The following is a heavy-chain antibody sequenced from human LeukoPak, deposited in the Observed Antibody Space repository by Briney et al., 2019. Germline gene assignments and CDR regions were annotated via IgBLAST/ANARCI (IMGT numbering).Heavy chain of an antibody. V-gene: IGHV3-21*01. CDR1: GFTFSTFA. CDR3: AGPMGPAAIFGFDY. CDR2: ISSSSSYI. J-gene: IGHJ4*02. Sequence: NAGGSLRLSCAASGFTFSTFAMIWVRQAPGKGLEWVSSISSSSSYIYYADSVKGRFTISRDNAKKSLYLQMNSLRAEDTAVYYCAGPMGPAAIFGFDYWGQGTLVTVSS. D-gene: IGHD2-2*01.